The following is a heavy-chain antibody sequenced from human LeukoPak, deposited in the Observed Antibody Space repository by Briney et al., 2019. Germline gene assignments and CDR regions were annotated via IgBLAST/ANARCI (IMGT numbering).Heavy chain of an antibody. D-gene: IGHD3-22*01. Sequence: SETLSLTCTVSGGSVSSGSYYWSWIRQPPGKGLEWIGYIYYSGSTNYNPSLKSRVTMSVDTSKSQFSLKLSSVTAADTAVYYCAREFSSGYLAYWGQGTLVTVSS. V-gene: IGHV4-61*01. CDR1: GGSVSSGSYY. J-gene: IGHJ4*02. CDR2: IYYSGST. CDR3: AREFSSGYLAY.